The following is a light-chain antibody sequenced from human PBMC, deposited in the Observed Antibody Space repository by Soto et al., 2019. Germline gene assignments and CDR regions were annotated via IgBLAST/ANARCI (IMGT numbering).Light chain of an antibody. V-gene: IGLV2-14*01. CDR3: SSYTSSSNLDV. J-gene: IGLJ1*01. CDR2: DVS. CDR1: SSDVGGYNY. Sequence: QSALTQPASVSGSPGQSITISCTGTSSDVGGYNYVSWYQQPPGKAPKLMIYDVSNRPSGVSNRFSGAKSGNTASLTISGRQAEDEADYYCSSYTSSSNLDVFGTGTKVTVL.